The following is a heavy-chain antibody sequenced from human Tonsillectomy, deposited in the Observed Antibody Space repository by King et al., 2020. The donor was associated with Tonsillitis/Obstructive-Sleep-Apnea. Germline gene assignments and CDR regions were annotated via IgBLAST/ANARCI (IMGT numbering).Heavy chain of an antibody. J-gene: IGHJ4*02. CDR2: ISYDGSNK. CDR1: GFTFSSYA. CDR3: AREGTIAAPIDY. Sequence: VQLVESGGGVVQPGRSLRLSCAASGFTFSSYAMHWVRQAPGQGLEWVAVISYDGSNKYYADSVKGRFTISRDNSKNTLYLQMNSLRAEDTAVYYFAREGTIAAPIDYWGQGTLVTVSS. V-gene: IGHV3-30*04. D-gene: IGHD6-6*01.